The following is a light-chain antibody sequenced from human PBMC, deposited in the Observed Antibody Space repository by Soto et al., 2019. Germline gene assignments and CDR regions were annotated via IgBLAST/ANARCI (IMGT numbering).Light chain of an antibody. J-gene: IGLJ3*02. V-gene: IGLV2-14*03. CDR2: DVS. CDR1: SRDVGGYSY. Sequence: QSALTQPASVSGSPGQSITISCTGTSRDVGGYSYVSWYQLHPGKVPKLMIYDVSNRPSGVSNRFSGSKSGNTASLTISGLQAEDEDDYYCSSYTSTTTLVFGGGTQLTVL. CDR3: SSYTSTTTLV.